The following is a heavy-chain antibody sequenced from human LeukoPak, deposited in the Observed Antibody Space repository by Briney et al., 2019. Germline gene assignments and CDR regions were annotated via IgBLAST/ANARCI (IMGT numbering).Heavy chain of an antibody. V-gene: IGHV3-7*01. D-gene: IGHD5-18*01. J-gene: IGHJ2*01. CDR3: ARSPSYSYGYSDWYFDL. CDR1: GFTFSSYW. Sequence: PGGSLRLSCAASGFTFSSYWMSWVRQAPGKGLEWVANIKQDGSEKYYVDSVKGRFTISRDNAKNSLYLQMNSLRAEDTAVYYCARSPSYSYGYSDWYFDLWGRGTLVTVSS. CDR2: IKQDGSEK.